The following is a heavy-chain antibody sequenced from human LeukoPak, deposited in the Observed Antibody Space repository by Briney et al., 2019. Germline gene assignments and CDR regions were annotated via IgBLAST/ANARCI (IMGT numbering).Heavy chain of an antibody. CDR3: ASHYYDSSGYSNWFDP. D-gene: IGHD3-22*01. J-gene: IGHJ5*02. V-gene: IGHV1-18*04. CDR2: ISAYNGNT. CDR1: GYTFTAYY. Sequence: ASVKVSCKTSGYTFTAYYMHWVRQAPGQGLEWMGWISAYNGNTNYAQKLQGRVTMTTDTSTSTAYMGLRSLRSDDTAVYYCASHYYDSSGYSNWFDPWGQGTLVTVSS.